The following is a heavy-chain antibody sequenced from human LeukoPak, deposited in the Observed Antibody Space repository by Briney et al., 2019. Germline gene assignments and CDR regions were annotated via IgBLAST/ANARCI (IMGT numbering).Heavy chain of an antibody. D-gene: IGHD3-22*01. Sequence: GGSLRLSCAASGFTFSSYAMSWVRQAPGKGLEWVANIKQDGSEKYYVDSVKGRFTISRDNAKNSLYLQMNSLRAEDTAVYYCARESIDDSSGTDYWGQGTLVTVSS. CDR3: ARESIDDSSGTDY. CDR1: GFTFSSYA. J-gene: IGHJ4*02. V-gene: IGHV3-7*01. CDR2: IKQDGSEK.